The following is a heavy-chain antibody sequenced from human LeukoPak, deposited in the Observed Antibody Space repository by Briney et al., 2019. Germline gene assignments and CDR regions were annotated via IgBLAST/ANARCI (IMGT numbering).Heavy chain of an antibody. Sequence: GGSVKVSCKASGYTFTGYYIHWVRQAPGQGLEYMGWIIPNSVATKYAQKFQGRVTMTRETSLSTAYLELSRLRSEETAVYYCARGPNEYFDFKIGYDYWGPGTLVTVSS. CDR1: GYTFTGYY. D-gene: IGHD3-3*01. V-gene: IGHV1-2*02. CDR3: ARGPNEYFDFKIGYDY. CDR2: IIPNSVAT. J-gene: IGHJ4*02.